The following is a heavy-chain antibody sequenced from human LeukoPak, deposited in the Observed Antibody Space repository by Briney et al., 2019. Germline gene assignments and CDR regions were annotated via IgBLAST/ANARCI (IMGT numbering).Heavy chain of an antibody. CDR3: VRGGGDYGSFDY. V-gene: IGHV3-11*06. CDR2: ISSSSSYT. D-gene: IGHD3-10*01. J-gene: IGHJ4*02. Sequence: GGSLRLSCAASGFTFSDYYMSWIRQAPGKGLEWVSYISSSSSYTNYADSVKGRFTISRDNSKNTLYLQMNSLRAEDTTVYYCVRGGGDYGSFDYWGQGTLVTVSS. CDR1: GFTFSDYY.